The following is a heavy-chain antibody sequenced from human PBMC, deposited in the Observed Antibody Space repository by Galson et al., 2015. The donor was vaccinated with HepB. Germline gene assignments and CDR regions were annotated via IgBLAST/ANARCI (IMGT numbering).Heavy chain of an antibody. J-gene: IGHJ4*02. CDR3: AIGAGDYVHDLEPFRY. V-gene: IGHV5-51*01. CDR2: IYPGDSDT. Sequence: QSGAEVKKPGESLKISCKGSGYSFTSYWIGWVRQMPGKGLEWMGIIYPGDSDTRYSPSFQGQVTISADKSISTAYLQWSSLKASDTAMYYCAIGAGDYVHDLEPFRYWGQGTLVTVSS. D-gene: IGHD4-17*01. CDR1: GYSFTSYW.